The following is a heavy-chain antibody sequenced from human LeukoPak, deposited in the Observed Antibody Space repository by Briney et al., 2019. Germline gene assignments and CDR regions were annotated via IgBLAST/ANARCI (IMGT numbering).Heavy chain of an antibody. D-gene: IGHD6-19*01. J-gene: IGHJ4*02. Sequence: GRSLRLSCAASGFTFSSIVINSVRQAPGKGLEWVAEISYDGGNTYYADSVKGRFTISRDNSKKTLYLQMNSLRAEDTAVYYCAKHDSGIHFDYSGQGTLVTVSS. CDR2: ISYDGGNT. CDR3: AKHDSGIHFDY. CDR1: GFTFSSIV. V-gene: IGHV3-30-3*02.